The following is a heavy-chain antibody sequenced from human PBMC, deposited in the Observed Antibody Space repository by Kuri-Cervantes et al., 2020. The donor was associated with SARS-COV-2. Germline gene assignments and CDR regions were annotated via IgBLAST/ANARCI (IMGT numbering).Heavy chain of an antibody. CDR2: INPNSGGT. J-gene: IGHJ4*02. CDR1: GYTFTGYY. Sequence: ASVKVSCKASGYTFTGYYMHWVRQAPGQGLEWMGWINPNSGGTNYAQKFQGRVTMTRDTSISTAYMELSRLRSDDTAVYYCARDPSKIFGVVIIPVDGGFDYWGQGTLVTVSS. CDR3: ARDPSKIFGVVIIPVDGGFDY. D-gene: IGHD3-3*01. V-gene: IGHV1-2*02.